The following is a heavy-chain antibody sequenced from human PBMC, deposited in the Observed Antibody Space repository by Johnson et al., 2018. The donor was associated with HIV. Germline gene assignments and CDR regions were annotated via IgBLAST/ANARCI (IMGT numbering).Heavy chain of an antibody. V-gene: IGHV3-23*04. D-gene: IGHD6-6*01. CDR2: ISGSGANT. CDR1: GFTFDDYG. Sequence: VQLVESGGGVVRPGGSLRLSCAASGFTFDDYGMSWVRQAPGKGLEWVSGISGSGANTYYADSVKGRFTISRDNSKNTLYLQMNSLRAEDTAVDYCAAGLVGAFDIWGQGTMVTVSS. CDR3: AAGLVGAFDI. J-gene: IGHJ3*02.